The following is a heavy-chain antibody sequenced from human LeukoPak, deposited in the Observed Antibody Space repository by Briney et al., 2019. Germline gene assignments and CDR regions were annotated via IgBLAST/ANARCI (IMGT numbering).Heavy chain of an antibody. CDR2: INPNSGGT. V-gene: IGHV1-2*02. J-gene: IGHJ5*02. CDR1: GYPFSGYY. D-gene: IGHD2-2*01. CDR3: ARGGVVVVPAARVGWFDP. Sequence: VQVSFKASGYPFSGYYMHWVRQAPGQGLEWMGWINPNSGGTNYAQKFQGRVTMTRDTSISTAYMELSRLRSDDTAVYYRARGGVVVVPAARVGWFDPWGQGTLVTVSS.